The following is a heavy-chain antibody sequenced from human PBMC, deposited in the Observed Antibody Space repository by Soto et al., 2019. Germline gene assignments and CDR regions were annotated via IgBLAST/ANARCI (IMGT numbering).Heavy chain of an antibody. CDR2: ISSSSSYI. CDR3: ASGAYYYDSSGYYYY. Sequence: PGGSLRLSSAASGFTFSSYSMNWVRQAPGKGLEWVSSISSSSSYIYYADSVKGRFTISRDNAKNSLYLQMNSLRAEDTAVYYCASGAYYYDSSGYYYYWGQGTLVTVSS. J-gene: IGHJ4*02. CDR1: GFTFSSYS. D-gene: IGHD3-22*01. V-gene: IGHV3-21*01.